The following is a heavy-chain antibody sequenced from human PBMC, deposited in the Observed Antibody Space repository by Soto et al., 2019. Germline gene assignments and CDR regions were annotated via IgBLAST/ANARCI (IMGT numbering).Heavy chain of an antibody. CDR1: GYTFTSYY. CDR3: VMVDNYVTPTPQDV. Sequence: ASVKVSCKASGYTFTSYYMHWVRQAPGQGLEWMGWISPYTGNTHSATKIQGRLTMTTDTSTGTAYMDLGSLTSDDTAVYYCVMVDNYVTPTPQDVWGQGTTVTVSS. J-gene: IGHJ6*02. V-gene: IGHV1-18*04. D-gene: IGHD3-16*01. CDR2: ISPYTGNT.